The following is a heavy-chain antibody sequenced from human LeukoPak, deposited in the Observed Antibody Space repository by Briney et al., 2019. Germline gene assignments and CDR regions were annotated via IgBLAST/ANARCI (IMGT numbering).Heavy chain of an antibody. CDR1: GYTFTSYG. Sequence: GASVKVSCKASGYTFTSYGISWVRQAPGQGLEWMGWISAYNGNTNYAQKLQGRVTMTTDTSTSTAYMELRSLRSDDTAVYYCARGGSSATQYNYFDYWGQGTLVTVSS. D-gene: IGHD2-2*01. J-gene: IGHJ4*02. CDR3: ARGGSSATQYNYFDY. CDR2: ISAYNGNT. V-gene: IGHV1-18*01.